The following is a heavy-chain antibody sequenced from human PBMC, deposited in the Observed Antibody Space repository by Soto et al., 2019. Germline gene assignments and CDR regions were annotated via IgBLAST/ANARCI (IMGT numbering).Heavy chain of an antibody. CDR1: GYTFTSFG. J-gene: IGHJ4*02. D-gene: IGHD1-26*01. CDR3: ARWNRVGDIGLGFDY. CDR2: IHPYNGNT. Sequence: QAQLVQSGDEVKKPGASVKVSCKASGYTFTSFGISWVRQAPGQGLEWMGWIHPYNGNTETAQKLQGRVTMTTDTSTRTAYMELRSLRSDDTAVFYCARWNRVGDIGLGFDYWGQGTLVAVSS. V-gene: IGHV1-18*01.